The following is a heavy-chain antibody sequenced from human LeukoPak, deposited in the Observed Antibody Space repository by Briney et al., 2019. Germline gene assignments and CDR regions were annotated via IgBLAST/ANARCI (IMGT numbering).Heavy chain of an antibody. CDR2: INRGGST. CDR3: ARNGIIDAFDV. D-gene: IGHD1-26*01. Sequence: SETLSLTCAVYGGSFNDYYWSWIRQPPGKGLEWIGEINRGGSTNYSPSLKSRVTISVDTSKSQFSLKLTTVTAADTAVYYCARNGIIDAFDVWGQGTLVIVSS. V-gene: IGHV4-34*01. CDR1: GGSFNDYY. J-gene: IGHJ3*01.